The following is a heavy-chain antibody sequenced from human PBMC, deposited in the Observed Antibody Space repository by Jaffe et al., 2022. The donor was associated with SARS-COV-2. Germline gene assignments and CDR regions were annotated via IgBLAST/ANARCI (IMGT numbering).Heavy chain of an antibody. D-gene: IGHD1-7*01. J-gene: IGHJ4*02. Sequence: QVQLVESGGGVVQPGRSLRLSCAASGFTFADYGMHWVRQSPGKGLEWVAVISYNGGNRYYADSVKGRFTISRDNSKNTLYLQMDSLRAEDTAFYYCAKGLWELQMVGGQGTLVTVSS. CDR1: GFTFADYG. CDR2: ISYNGGNR. CDR3: AKGLWELQMV. V-gene: IGHV3-30*18.